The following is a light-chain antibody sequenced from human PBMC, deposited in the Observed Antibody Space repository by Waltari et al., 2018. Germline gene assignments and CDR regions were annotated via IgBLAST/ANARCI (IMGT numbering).Light chain of an antibody. J-gene: IGKJ4*01. CDR1: QRVSSDY. CDR2: DPS. V-gene: IGKV3-20*01. CDR3: QQYSSSPST. Sequence: EIVLTQSQGTLSLSPGERATLPCRTIQRVSSDYFAWYQQKPGQAPGLLIYDPSSRATGIPDRFSGSGSGTDFTLTINRLEPEDFAVYYCQQYSSSPSTFGGGTKVDIK.